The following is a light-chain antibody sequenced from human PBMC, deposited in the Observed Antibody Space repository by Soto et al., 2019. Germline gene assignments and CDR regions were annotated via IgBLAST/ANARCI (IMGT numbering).Light chain of an antibody. CDR2: GAS. Sequence: DRVLTQSPATLSVSPGERVTLSCRASQSLNDKLAWYQQKPGQAPRLLIAGASTRATGIAARFSGSGSGTESTLTISSLQAEVLAVYYCQQYNKWPYSFGQGTKVDIK. V-gene: IGKV3-15*01. CDR3: QQYNKWPYS. J-gene: IGKJ2*03. CDR1: QSLNDK.